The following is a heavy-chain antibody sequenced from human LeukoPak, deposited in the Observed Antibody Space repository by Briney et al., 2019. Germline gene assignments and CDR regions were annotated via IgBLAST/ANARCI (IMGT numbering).Heavy chain of an antibody. J-gene: IGHJ4*02. CDR1: GFTFSLYG. V-gene: IGHV3-30*02. CDR2: IQNDGSNK. CDR3: ARWLELMRNFDW. Sequence: PGGSLRLSCAASGFTFSLYGIHWVRQAPGKGLEWVAFIQNDGSNKYYADSVKGRFTISRDNSKNTLYLQMNSLRPDDTAMYYCARWLELMRNFDWWGQGTLVTVSS. D-gene: IGHD5-24*01.